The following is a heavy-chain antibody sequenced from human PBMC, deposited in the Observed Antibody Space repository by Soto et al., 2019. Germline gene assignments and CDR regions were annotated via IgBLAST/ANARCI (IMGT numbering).Heavy chain of an antibody. CDR3: ATGHDSSGYYYVFLDY. CDR2: FDPEDGET. D-gene: IGHD3-22*01. Sequence: ASVKVSCKVSGYTLTELSMHWVRQAPGKGLEWMGGFDPEDGETIYAQKFQGRVTMTEDTSTDTAYMELSSLRSEDTAVYYCATGHDSSGYYYVFLDYWGQGTQVTVSS. V-gene: IGHV1-24*01. CDR1: GYTLTELS. J-gene: IGHJ4*02.